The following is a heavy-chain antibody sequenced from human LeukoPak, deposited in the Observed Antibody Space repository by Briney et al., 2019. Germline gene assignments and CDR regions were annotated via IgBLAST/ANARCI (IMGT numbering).Heavy chain of an antibody. CDR1: GYTLTELS. CDR2: FDPEDGET. D-gene: IGHD3-22*01. V-gene: IGHV1-24*01. Sequence: ASVKVSCKVSGYTLTELSMHWVRQAPGKGLEWMGGFDPEDGETIYAQKFQGRVTMTEDTSTDTAYMELSSLRSEDTAVYYCATGYSSGHLRDAFDIWGQGTMVTVSS. CDR3: ATGYSSGHLRDAFDI. J-gene: IGHJ3*02.